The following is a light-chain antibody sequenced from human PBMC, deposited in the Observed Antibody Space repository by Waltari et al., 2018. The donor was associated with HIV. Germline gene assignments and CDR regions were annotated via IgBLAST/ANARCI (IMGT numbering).Light chain of an antibody. V-gene: IGLV2-14*02. CDR1: SSAVASYNL. CDR2: EVS. J-gene: IGLJ3*02. CDR3: ATWDDSLNGRV. Sequence: QSALTQPSSLSVSPRPSSTFACPGPSSAVASYNLVSWYQQHPVKAPKLMIYEVSKRPSGVSNRFSGSKSGTSASLAISGLQSEDEADYYCATWDDSLNGRVFGGGTKLTVL.